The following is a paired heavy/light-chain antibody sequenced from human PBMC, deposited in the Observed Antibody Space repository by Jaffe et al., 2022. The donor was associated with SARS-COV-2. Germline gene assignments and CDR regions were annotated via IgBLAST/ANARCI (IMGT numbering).Light chain of an antibody. CDR2: DVN. Sequence: QSALTQPRSVSGSPGQSVTISCTGTSSDVGGYNYVSWYQQHPGKAPKLMIYDVNKRPSGVPDRFSGSKSGNTASLTISGLQAEDEADYHCCSYAGRYPVVFGGGTKLTVL. CDR3: CSYAGRYPVV. J-gene: IGLJ2*01. V-gene: IGLV2-11*01. CDR1: SSDVGGYNY.
Heavy chain of an antibody. J-gene: IGHJ4*02. CDR3: ARDPSAQGY. CDR1: GFTFSDYY. Sequence: QVQLVESGGGLVKPGGSLRLSCVVSGFTFSDYYMSWIRQAPGKGLEWVSYISGSGYTIYYADSVKGRFTISRDNARNSLYLQMNSLRAEDTAVYYCARDPSAQGYWGQGTLVTVSS. CDR2: ISGSGYTI. V-gene: IGHV3-11*01.